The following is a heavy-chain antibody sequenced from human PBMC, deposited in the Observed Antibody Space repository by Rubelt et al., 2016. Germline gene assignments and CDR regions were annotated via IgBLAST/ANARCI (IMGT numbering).Heavy chain of an antibody. CDR1: GYTFSKYG. V-gene: IGHV1-18*01. CDR3: ARATNWNYAFDI. J-gene: IGHJ3*02. CDR2: ISVNSGDT. Sequence: QVQLVQSGAEVKKPGASVKVSCEASGYTFSKYGISWVRQAPGQGLEWMGWISVNSGDTKYAQKLPGRVTMTTDTSTSTAYMELTSLRSDDTAVYSCARATNWNYAFDIWGQGTMVTVSS. D-gene: IGHD1-7*01.